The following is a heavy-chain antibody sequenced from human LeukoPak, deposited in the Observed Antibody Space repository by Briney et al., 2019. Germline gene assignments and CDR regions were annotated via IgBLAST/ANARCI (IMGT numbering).Heavy chain of an antibody. CDR2: ISVYNGNT. D-gene: IGHD3-10*01. CDR1: GYTLKSYG. J-gene: IGHJ3*02. CDR3: ARGYYGSGPAAAFDI. Sequence: GASVKVSCKTSGYTLKSYGLSWVRQAPGQGLEWMGWISVYNGNTYYAQKVQGRVTMTTDTSTSTAYMELRSLRSDDTAVYYCARGYYGSGPAAAFDIWGQGTMVTVSS. V-gene: IGHV1-18*01.